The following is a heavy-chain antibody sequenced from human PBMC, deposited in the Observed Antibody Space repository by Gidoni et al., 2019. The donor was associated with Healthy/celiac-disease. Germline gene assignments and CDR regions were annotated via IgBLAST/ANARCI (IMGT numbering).Heavy chain of an antibody. J-gene: IGHJ4*02. V-gene: IGHV3-30*18. CDR2: ISYDGSNK. D-gene: IGHD6-19*01. CDR3: AKMTSSGLDY. CDR1: GFTFSSYG. Sequence: QVQLVESGGGVVQPGRSLRLSCAASGFTFSSYGMHWVRQAPGKGLEWVAVISYDGSNKYYADSVKGRFTISRDNSKNTLYLQMNSLRAEDTAVYYCAKMTSSGLDYWGQGTLVTVSS.